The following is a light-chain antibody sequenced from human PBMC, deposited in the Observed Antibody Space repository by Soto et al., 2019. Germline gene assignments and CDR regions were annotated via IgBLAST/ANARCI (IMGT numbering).Light chain of an antibody. CDR2: EVN. Sequence: QSVLTRPPSASGSPGQSVTISCTGTSSDVGGYNYVSWYQQHPGKAPKLMIYEVNKRPSGVPDRFSGSKSGNTASLTVSGLQAEDEAYYYCSSYAGSNNFGVFGTGTKVTVL. CDR3: SSYAGSNNFGV. V-gene: IGLV2-8*01. CDR1: SSDVGGYNY. J-gene: IGLJ1*01.